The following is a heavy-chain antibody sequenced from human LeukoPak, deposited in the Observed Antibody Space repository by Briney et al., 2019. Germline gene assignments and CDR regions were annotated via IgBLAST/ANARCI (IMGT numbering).Heavy chain of an antibody. Sequence: QSGGSLRLSCAASGFTFSSYSMNWVRQAPGKGLEWVSYISSSSSTIYYVDSVKGRFTISRDNAKNLLYLQMNSLRVGDTAVYYCARDREYQYGWGSPPLGSHWGQGTLVSVSS. CDR2: ISSSSSTI. J-gene: IGHJ1*01. D-gene: IGHD3-10*01. CDR3: ARDREYQYGWGSPPLGSH. CDR1: GFTFSSYS. V-gene: IGHV3-48*04.